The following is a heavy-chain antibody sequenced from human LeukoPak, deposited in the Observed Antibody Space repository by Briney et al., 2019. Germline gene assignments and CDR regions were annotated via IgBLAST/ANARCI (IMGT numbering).Heavy chain of an antibody. Sequence: SETLSLTCAAYGGSFSGYYWSWLRQPPGKGLEWIGEINHSGSTNYNPSLKSRVTISVDTSKNQFYLKLSSVTAADTAVYYCARRAGTAFWWDWFDPWGQGTLVTVSS. V-gene: IGHV4-34*01. CDR2: INHSGST. CDR1: GGSFSGYY. J-gene: IGHJ5*02. D-gene: IGHD1-1*01. CDR3: ARRAGTAFWWDWFDP.